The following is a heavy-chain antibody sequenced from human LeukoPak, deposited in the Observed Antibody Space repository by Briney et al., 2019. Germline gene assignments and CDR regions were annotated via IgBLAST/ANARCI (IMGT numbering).Heavy chain of an antibody. CDR3: AKTDCTGALGRFRMRSDAFDV. V-gene: IGHV3-23*01. Sequence: PGGSLRLSCAASGFTFSSYSMNWVRQAPGKGLEWVSGFSVSGGTTYYADSVKGRFTISRDNSKNTLYLQIDSLRAEDTAVYYCAKTDCTGALGRFRMRSDAFDVWGQGTMVTVSS. D-gene: IGHD3-3*01. CDR1: GFTFSSYS. J-gene: IGHJ3*01. CDR2: FSVSGGTT.